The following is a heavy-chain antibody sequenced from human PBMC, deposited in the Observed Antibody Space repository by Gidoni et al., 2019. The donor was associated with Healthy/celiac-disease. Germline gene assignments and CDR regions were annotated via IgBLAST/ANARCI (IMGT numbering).Heavy chain of an antibody. J-gene: IGHJ4*02. V-gene: IGHV1-46*01. Sequence: QVQLVQSGAEVKKPGASVKVSCKASGYTFTTYYIHWVRQAPGQGREWMGMIHPSGGSTSYEQKFQGRVTMTKDTSTSTDYMGLSSLGSDDTAVYCCARVHRPIGSGSYPLTYFDCWGQRTLVTVSS. CDR2: IHPSGGST. D-gene: IGHD3-10*01. CDR3: ARVHRPIGSGSYPLTYFDC. CDR1: GYTFTTYY.